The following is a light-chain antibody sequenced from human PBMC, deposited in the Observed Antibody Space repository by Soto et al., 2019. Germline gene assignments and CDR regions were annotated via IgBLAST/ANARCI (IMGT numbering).Light chain of an antibody. J-gene: IGLJ1*01. Sequence: QSALTQPRSVSGSPGQSVTISCTGTSSDVGGYKYVSWYQQKPGKAPKLIIYGVSRWPSGVPNRFSGSKPGNRASLTISGLQAEDEGDYYCCSYAGGPEVFGTGTKVTVL. CDR3: CSYAGGPEV. CDR1: SSDVGGYKY. CDR2: GVS. V-gene: IGLV2-11*01.